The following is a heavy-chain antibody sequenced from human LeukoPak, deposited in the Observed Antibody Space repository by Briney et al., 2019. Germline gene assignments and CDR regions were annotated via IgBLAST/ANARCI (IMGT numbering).Heavy chain of an antibody. CDR2: ISRGSSTI. CDR1: GFTYSGHT. J-gene: IGHJ4*02. V-gene: IGHV3-48*01. D-gene: IGHD6-13*01. Sequence: PGGSLRLSCAASGFTYSGHTMSWVRQAPGKGLEWISGISRGSSTIYYADSVKGRFTISRDNARNSLYLQMNSLRVEDTAVYYCARDSYSSSWSDYWGQGTLVTVSS. CDR3: ARDSYSSSWSDY.